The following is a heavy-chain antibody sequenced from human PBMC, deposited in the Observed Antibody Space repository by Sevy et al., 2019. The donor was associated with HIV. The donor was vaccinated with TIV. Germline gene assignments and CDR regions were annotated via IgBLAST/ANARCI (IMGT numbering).Heavy chain of an antibody. CDR3: ARALAEYYYAMDV. CDR2: IYYSGRT. J-gene: IGHJ6*02. Sequence: SETLSLTCSVSGVSISGYYWTWIRQTPGKGLEWIGYIYYSGRTNYNPSLQGRVAISSYTSKNQFSLKLSSVTAADTAVYYCARALAEYYYAMDVWGQGTTVTVSS. V-gene: IGHV4-59*01. CDR1: GVSISGYY.